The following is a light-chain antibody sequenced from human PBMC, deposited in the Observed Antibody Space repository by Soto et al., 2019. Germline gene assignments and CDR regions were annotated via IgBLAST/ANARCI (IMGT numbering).Light chain of an antibody. CDR1: SSNIGSNA. CDR2: SDY. CDR3: ASWDDSLNGPV. J-gene: IGLJ2*01. Sequence: QSVLTHPPSASGTPGQRVTITCSGSSSNIGSNAVNWYQQLPGTAPKLLIYSDYQRPSGVPDRFSGSKSGTSASLAISGLQSKDEAAYYCASWDDSLNGPVFGGGTKLTVL. V-gene: IGLV1-44*01.